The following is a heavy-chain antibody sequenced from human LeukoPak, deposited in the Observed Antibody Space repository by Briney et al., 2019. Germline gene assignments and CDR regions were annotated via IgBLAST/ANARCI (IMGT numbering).Heavy chain of an antibody. CDR2: ISAYNGNT. Sequence: GASVKVSCKASGYTFTGYYMNWVRQAPGQGLEWMGWISAYNGNTNYAKKLQGRVTMTTDTSTSTAYMELRSLRSDDTAVYYCARDIPKFRLEPGYFDLWGRGTLVTVSS. J-gene: IGHJ2*01. D-gene: IGHD1-1*01. CDR1: GYTFTGYY. V-gene: IGHV1-18*04. CDR3: ARDIPKFRLEPGYFDL.